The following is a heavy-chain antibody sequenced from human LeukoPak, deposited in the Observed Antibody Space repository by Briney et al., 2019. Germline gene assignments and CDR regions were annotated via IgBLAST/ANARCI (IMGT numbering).Heavy chain of an antibody. CDR2: IYYSGST. V-gene: IGHV4-59*08. J-gene: IGHJ4*02. D-gene: IGHD3-22*01. Sequence: SETLSLTCTVSGGSISSYYWSWIRQPPGKGLEWIGYIYYSGSTNYNPSLKSRVTISVDTSKNQCSLKLSSVTAADTAVYYCASLPINYYDSSGYYWGQGTLVTVSS. CDR3: ASLPINYYDSSGYY. CDR1: GGSISSYY.